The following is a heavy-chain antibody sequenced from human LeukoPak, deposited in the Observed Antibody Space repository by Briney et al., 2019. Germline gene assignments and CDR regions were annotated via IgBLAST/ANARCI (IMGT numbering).Heavy chain of an antibody. J-gene: IGHJ6*02. CDR1: GGSFSGYY. D-gene: IGHD2-2*01. V-gene: IGHV4-34*01. CDR3: AREDCSSTSCIYGMDV. Sequence: SSETLSLTCAVYGGSFSGYYWSWIRQPPGKGLEWIGEINHSGSTNYNPSLKSRVTISVDTSKNQFSLKLSSVTAADTAVYYCAREDCSSTSCIYGMDVWGQGTTVTVSS. CDR2: INHSGST.